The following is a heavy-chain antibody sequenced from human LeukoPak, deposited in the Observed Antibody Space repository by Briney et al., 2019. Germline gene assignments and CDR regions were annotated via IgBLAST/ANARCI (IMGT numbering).Heavy chain of an antibody. D-gene: IGHD4-17*01. J-gene: IGHJ4*02. V-gene: IGHV3-23*01. CDR1: EFTFSSYG. CDR3: TRGSFGDYDY. Sequence: GGSLRLSCAASEFTFSSYGMSWVRQAPGKGLEWVSAITASGGGTYYTDSVKGRFTISRDNSKNTLYLQMNSLRAEDTAVYYCTRGSFGDYDYWGQGTLVTVSS. CDR2: ITASGGGT.